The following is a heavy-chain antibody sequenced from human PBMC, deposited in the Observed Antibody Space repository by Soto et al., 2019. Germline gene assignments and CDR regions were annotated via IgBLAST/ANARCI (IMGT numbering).Heavy chain of an antibody. V-gene: IGHV4-61*08. CDR1: GGTISSGDYY. CDR2: IYYAGTT. CDR3: ARLGAYCQAMDS. D-gene: IGHD3-16*01. Sequence: PSETLSLTCTVSGGTISSGDYYWSWIRQPPGKGLEWIGYIYYAGTTTYNPSLQSRVSISVDTSKNEVSLKLTSVTAADTAVYFCARLGAYCQAMDSWGQGTLVTVSS. J-gene: IGHJ1*01.